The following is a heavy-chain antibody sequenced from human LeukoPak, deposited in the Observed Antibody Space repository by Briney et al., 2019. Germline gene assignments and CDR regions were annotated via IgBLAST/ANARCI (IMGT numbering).Heavy chain of an antibody. V-gene: IGHV1-2*02. CDR3: ARSRVDIVATTLTN. D-gene: IGHD5-12*01. J-gene: IGHJ4*02. Sequence: ASVTVSCTASGYTFTGYYMHWVRQAPGQGLEWMGWINPNSGGTNYAQKFQGRVTMTRDTSISTAYMELSRLRSDDTAVYYCARSRVDIVATTLTNWGQGTLVTVSS. CDR2: INPNSGGT. CDR1: GYTFTGYY.